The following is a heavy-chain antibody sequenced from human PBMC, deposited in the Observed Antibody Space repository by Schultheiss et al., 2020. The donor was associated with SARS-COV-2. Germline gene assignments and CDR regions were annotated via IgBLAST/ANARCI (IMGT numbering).Heavy chain of an antibody. D-gene: IGHD1-1*01. CDR1: GFTFSSYW. CDR3: TRDRNGYPDY. J-gene: IGHJ4*02. V-gene: IGHV3-74*01. CDR2: INSDGSST. Sequence: GESLKISCAASGFTFSSYWMHWVRQAPGKGLVWVSRINSDGSSTSYADSVKGRFTISRDNAKNTLYLQMNSLRAEDTAVYFCTRDRNGYPDYWGQGTLVTVSS.